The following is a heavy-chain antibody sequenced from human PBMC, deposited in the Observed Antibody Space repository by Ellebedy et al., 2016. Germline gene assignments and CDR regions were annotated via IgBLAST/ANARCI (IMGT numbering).Heavy chain of an antibody. CDR2: IYPGDSDV. J-gene: IGHJ4*02. Sequence: GESLKISCKGSGYNFNTFWIGWVRQKPGKGLEWMGIIYPGDSDVRYSPSFQGQLTISADKSIGTAYLQWSSLKASDSAIYYCAGPSWGVTLEEDFWGQGKLVTVSS. D-gene: IGHD3-16*01. CDR1: GYNFNTFW. V-gene: IGHV5-51*01. CDR3: AGPSWGVTLEEDF.